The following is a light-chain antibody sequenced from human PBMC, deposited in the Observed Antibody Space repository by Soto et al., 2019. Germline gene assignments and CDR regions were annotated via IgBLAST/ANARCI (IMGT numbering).Light chain of an antibody. Sequence: QSALTQPASVSGSPGQSITISCTGTSSDIGTYNYVSWYQQHPGQAPKLMIYDVSNRPPGVSDRFSGSKSGNTASLTISGLQAEDEADYYCYSCSRSSGTRYVFGTGTKLTVL. CDR1: SSDIGTYNY. J-gene: IGLJ1*01. V-gene: IGLV2-14*03. CDR3: YSCSRSSGTRYV. CDR2: DVS.